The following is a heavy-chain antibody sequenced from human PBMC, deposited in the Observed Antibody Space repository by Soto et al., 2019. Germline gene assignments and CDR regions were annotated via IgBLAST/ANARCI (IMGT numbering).Heavy chain of an antibody. CDR3: ARERFGNFVKDYYYGMDV. CDR1: GYTFTGYY. CDR2: INPNSGGT. D-gene: IGHD3-10*01. V-gene: IGHV1-2*04. J-gene: IGHJ6*02. Sequence: GASVKVSCKDSGYTFTGYYIHWVRQAPGQGLEWMGWINPNSGGTNYAQNLQGWVTMSRDTSINTAYMELGRLRSDDTAVYYCARERFGNFVKDYYYGMDVWGQGTTVTVSS.